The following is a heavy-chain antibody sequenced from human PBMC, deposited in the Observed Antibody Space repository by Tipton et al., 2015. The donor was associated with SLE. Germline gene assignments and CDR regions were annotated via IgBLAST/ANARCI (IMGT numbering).Heavy chain of an antibody. D-gene: IGHD1-26*01. Sequence: QSGVEVKKPGASVKVSCKASGYTFTAYYVHWVRQAPGQGLEWVGWINPNSGGTFYAQRFQGRVTMTRDTSINTAYMELTRLNSDDTAVYYCARSFTGRRNFQYWGQGALVTVSS. CDR1: GYTFTAYY. CDR2: INPNSGGT. V-gene: IGHV1-2*02. J-gene: IGHJ1*01. CDR3: ARSFTGRRNFQY.